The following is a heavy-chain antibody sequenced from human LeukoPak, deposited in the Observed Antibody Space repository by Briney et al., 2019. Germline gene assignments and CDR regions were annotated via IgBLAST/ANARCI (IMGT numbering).Heavy chain of an antibody. J-gene: IGHJ4*02. Sequence: SETLSLTCTVSGGSISSYYWSRIRQPAGKGLEWIGRIYTSGSTNYNPSLKSRITMSVDTSKNQFSLKLSSVTAADTAVYYCARDPDYGDYGIDYWGQGTLVTVSS. D-gene: IGHD4-17*01. V-gene: IGHV4-4*07. CDR1: GGSISSYY. CDR2: IYTSGST. CDR3: ARDPDYGDYGIDY.